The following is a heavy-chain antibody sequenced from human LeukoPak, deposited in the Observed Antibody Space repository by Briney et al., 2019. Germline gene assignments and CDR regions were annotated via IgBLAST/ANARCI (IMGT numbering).Heavy chain of an antibody. D-gene: IGHD6-19*01. CDR3: ARDDTAVAGTELDY. V-gene: IGHV3-21*01. CDR1: GFTFSNYN. CDR2: ISSSSTNI. Sequence: GGSLRLSCAASGFTFSNYNMNWVRQAPGKGLEWVSYISSSSTNIYYTDSVKGRFTISRDNAKNSLYLQMKSLRVEDTAVYYRARDDTAVAGTELDYWGQGTLVTVSS. J-gene: IGHJ4*02.